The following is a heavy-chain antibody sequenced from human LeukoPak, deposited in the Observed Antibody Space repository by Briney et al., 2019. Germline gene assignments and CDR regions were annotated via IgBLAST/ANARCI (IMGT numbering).Heavy chain of an antibody. V-gene: IGHV4-59*08. CDR2: IYYSGST. J-gene: IGHJ5*02. Sequence: SETLSLTCTVSGGSISSYYWSWIRQPPGKGLEWIGYIYYSGSTNYTPSLESRVTIPVDTSKNQFSLKLSSVTAADTAVYYCARHEARTIFGVVIKGENWFDPWGQGTLVTVSS. CDR3: ARHEARTIFGVVIKGENWFDP. D-gene: IGHD3-3*01. CDR1: GGSISSYY.